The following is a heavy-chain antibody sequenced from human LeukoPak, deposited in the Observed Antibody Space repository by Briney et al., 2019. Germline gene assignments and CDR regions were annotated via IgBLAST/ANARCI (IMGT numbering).Heavy chain of an antibody. CDR3: ARSPLYDTAPSDY. D-gene: IGHD3-9*01. CDR1: GGSISGYY. Sequence: SETLSLTCTVSGGSISGYYWNWIRQAPGKGREWIGNIHYSGSTKYRPSLKSRVTISVDTSKNQFSLKLSSVTAADTAVYYCARSPLYDTAPSDYWGQGTLVTVSS. V-gene: IGHV4-59*01. CDR2: IHYSGST. J-gene: IGHJ4*02.